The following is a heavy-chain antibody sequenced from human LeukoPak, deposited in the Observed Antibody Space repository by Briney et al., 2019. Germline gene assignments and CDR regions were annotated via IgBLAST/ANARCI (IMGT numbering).Heavy chain of an antibody. V-gene: IGHV4-30-4*08. J-gene: IGHJ4*02. D-gene: IGHD1-26*01. Sequence: LRLSCAASGFTVSSNEMSWIRQPPGKGLEGIGYIYYSGSTYYNPSLKSRVTISVDTSKNQFSLKLSSVTAADTAVYYCARDLEGAIDYWGQGTLVTVSS. CDR2: IYYSGST. CDR3: ARDLEGAIDY. CDR1: GFTVSSNEM.